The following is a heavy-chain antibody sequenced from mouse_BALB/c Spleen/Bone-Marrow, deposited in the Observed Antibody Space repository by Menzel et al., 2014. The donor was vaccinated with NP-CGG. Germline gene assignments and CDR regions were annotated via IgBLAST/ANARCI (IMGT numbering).Heavy chain of an antibody. CDR2: ISTYYGDA. V-gene: IGHV1S137*01. CDR1: GYTFTDYA. D-gene: IGHD1-1*01. CDR3: ARESIYYYSSTLDY. Sequence: QVQLQQSGAELVRPGASVKISCKGSGYTFTDYAMHWVKQSHAKSLEWIGVISTYYGDASYNQKFMGKATMTVDKSSSTAYMELARLTSEDYAIYYCARESIYYYSSTLDYWGQGTTLTVSS. J-gene: IGHJ2*01.